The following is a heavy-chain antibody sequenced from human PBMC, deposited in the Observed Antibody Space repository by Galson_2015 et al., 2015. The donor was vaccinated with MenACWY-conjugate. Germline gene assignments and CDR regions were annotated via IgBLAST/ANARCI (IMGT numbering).Heavy chain of an antibody. CDR2: IKKDGSEK. CDR3: PRGHYGMDV. Sequence: SLRLSCAASGLTFRNYWMTRVRQAPGKGLEWVASIKKDGSEKYYVDSVKGRFTISRDNAKNSLYLEMNSLRVEDTAVYSCPRGHYGMDVWGQGTTVTASS. J-gene: IGHJ6*02. CDR1: GLTFRNYW. V-gene: IGHV3-7*03.